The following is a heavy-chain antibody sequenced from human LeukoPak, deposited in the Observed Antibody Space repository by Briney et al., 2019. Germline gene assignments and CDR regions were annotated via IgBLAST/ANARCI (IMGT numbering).Heavy chain of an antibody. CDR1: GYTFTGYY. J-gene: IGHJ4*02. Sequence: GASVKVSCKASGYTFTGYYMHWVRQAPGQGLEWMGWINPNSGGTNYAQKFQGRVTMTRDTSISTAYMELSRPRSEDTAVYYCARTYGRDGYNYNYWGQGTLVTVSS. D-gene: IGHD5-24*01. CDR3: ARTYGRDGYNYNY. CDR2: INPNSGGT. V-gene: IGHV1-2*02.